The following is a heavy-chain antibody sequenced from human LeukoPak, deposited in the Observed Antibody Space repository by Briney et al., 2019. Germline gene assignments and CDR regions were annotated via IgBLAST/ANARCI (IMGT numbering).Heavy chain of an antibody. D-gene: IGHD2-8*01. Sequence: GGSLRLSCAASGFTFSSYAMHWVRQAPGKGLEWVAFIRYDGSNKYYADSVKGRFTISRDNSKNSLYLQMNSLRPDDTALYYCSTDPRLLIYWGHGTLVTVSS. CDR2: IRYDGSNK. CDR1: GFTFSSYA. V-gene: IGHV3-30*02. CDR3: STDPRLLIY. J-gene: IGHJ4*01.